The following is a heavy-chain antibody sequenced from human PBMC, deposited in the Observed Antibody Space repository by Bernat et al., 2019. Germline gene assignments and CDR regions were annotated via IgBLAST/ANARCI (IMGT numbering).Heavy chain of an antibody. V-gene: IGHV4-39*01. CDR2: IYYSGST. D-gene: IGHD3-16*02. J-gene: IGHJ4*02. CDR1: GGSISSSSYY. CDR3: ATRPEYDYIWGSYRYTGTVDY. Sequence: QVQLQESGPGLVKPLETLSLTRTVSGGSISSSSYYWGWIRQPPGKGLEWIGSIYYSGSTYYNPSLKSRVTISVDTSKNQFSLKLSSVTAADTAVYYCATRPEYDYIWGSYRYTGTVDYWGQGTLVTVSS.